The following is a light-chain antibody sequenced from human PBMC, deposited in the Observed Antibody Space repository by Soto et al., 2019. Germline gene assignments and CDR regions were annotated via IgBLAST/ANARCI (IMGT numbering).Light chain of an antibody. V-gene: IGKV1-5*03. CDR1: QSISTW. CDR3: QQYINRWT. Sequence: DIQMTQSPSTLSASVGDRVTITCRASQSISTWLAWYQQKPWKAPKLLIYKASSLESGVPSRFSGSGSGTEFTLIISSLQPDDFSTYYCQQYINRWTFGQGT. J-gene: IGKJ1*01. CDR2: KAS.